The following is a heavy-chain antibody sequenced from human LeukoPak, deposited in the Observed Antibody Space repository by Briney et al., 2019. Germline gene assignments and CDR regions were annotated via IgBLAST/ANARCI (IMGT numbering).Heavy chain of an antibody. CDR3: ARHMVRGVNFPLGT. CDR1: GYTFTSYA. Sequence: ASVKVSCKASGYTFTSYAMHWVRQAPGQRLEWMGWINAGNGNTKYSQKFQGRVTITRDTSASTAYMGLSSLRSEDTAVYYCARHMVRGVNFPLGTWGQGTLVTVSS. CDR2: INAGNGNT. J-gene: IGHJ5*02. V-gene: IGHV1-3*01. D-gene: IGHD3-10*01.